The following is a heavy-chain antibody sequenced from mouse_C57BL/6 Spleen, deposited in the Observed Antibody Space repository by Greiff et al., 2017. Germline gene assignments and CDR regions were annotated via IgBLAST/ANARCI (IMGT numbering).Heavy chain of an antibody. CDR1: YTFTDYYM. CDR2: YPGDGDTN. CDR3: RSGWLLPYAMDY. V-gene: IGHV1-83*01. D-gene: IGHD2-3*01. Sequence: VQLQQSGPELVKPGASVKMSCKASGYTFTDYYMHWVKQKPGKGLEWIGQIYPGDGDTNYNGKFKGKATLTADKSSSTAYMQLSSLTSEDSAVYFCARSGWLLPYAMDYWGQGTSVTVAS. J-gene: IGHJ4*01.